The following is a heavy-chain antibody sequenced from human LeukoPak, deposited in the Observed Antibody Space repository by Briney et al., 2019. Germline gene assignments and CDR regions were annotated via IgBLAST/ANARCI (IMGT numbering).Heavy chain of an antibody. V-gene: IGHV4-59*08. D-gene: IGHD1-14*01. Sequence: SETLSLTCTVSGGSISTYYWSWIRQPPGKGLEWIGYIYYNGSTNYNPSLKSRVTISVDSSNNQFSLNLSSVTAADTAVYYCARQTYGSTYYFDYWGRGTLVTVSS. CDR2: IYYNGST. CDR3: ARQTYGSTYYFDY. J-gene: IGHJ4*02. CDR1: GGSISTYY.